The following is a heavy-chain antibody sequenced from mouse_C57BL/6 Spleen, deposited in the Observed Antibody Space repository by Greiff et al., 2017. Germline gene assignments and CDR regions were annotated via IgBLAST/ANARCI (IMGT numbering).Heavy chain of an antibody. CDR2: IDPSDSET. Sequence: QVQLQQPGAELVRPGSSVKLSCKASGYTFTSYWMHWVKQRPIQGLEWIGNIDPSDSETHYNQKFKDKATLTVDQSSSTAYMQLSSLTSEDSAVYYCASYYGSSYWYFDVWGTGTTVTVSS. CDR3: ASYYGSSYWYFDV. CDR1: GYTFTSYW. V-gene: IGHV1-52*01. D-gene: IGHD1-1*01. J-gene: IGHJ1*03.